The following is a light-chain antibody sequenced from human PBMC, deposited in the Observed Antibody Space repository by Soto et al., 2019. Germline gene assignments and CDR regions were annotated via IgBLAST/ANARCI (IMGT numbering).Light chain of an antibody. CDR1: SSDVGSYNL. CDR2: EVS. J-gene: IGLJ1*01. V-gene: IGLV2-23*02. Sequence: QSALTQPASGSGSPGQSITISCTGTSSDVGSYNLVSWYQQHPGNAPKLMIYEVSKRPSGVSNRFSGSKSGNTASLTISGLQVEDEADYYCCSYAGSSTSYVFGTGTKVPVL. CDR3: CSYAGSSTSYV.